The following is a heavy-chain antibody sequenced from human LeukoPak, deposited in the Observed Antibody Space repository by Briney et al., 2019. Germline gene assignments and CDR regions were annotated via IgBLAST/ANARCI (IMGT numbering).Heavy chain of an antibody. D-gene: IGHD3-10*01. J-gene: IGHJ4*02. Sequence: GGSLRLSFAASGFTFSSYWMSWVRQAQGKGLEWVANIKQDGSEKYYVDSVKGRFTISRDNAKNSLYLQMNSLRAEDTAVYYCARDVYYGSGSPTVDYWGQGTLVTVSS. V-gene: IGHV3-7*01. CDR2: IKQDGSEK. CDR1: GFTFSSYW. CDR3: ARDVYYGSGSPTVDY.